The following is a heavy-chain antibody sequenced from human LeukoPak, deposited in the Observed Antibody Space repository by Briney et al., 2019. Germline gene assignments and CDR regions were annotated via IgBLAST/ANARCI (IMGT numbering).Heavy chain of an antibody. CDR1: GFTFSSYW. V-gene: IGHV3-74*01. Sequence: SGGSLRLSCAASGFTFSSYWMHWVRQAPGKGLVWVSRINSDGSSTSYADSVKGRFTISRDNAKNTLYLQMNSLRAEDTAVYYCARGPRTYYYDSSGYYPNWGQGTLVTVSS. D-gene: IGHD3-22*01. CDR2: INSDGSST. J-gene: IGHJ4*02. CDR3: ARGPRTYYYDSSGYYPN.